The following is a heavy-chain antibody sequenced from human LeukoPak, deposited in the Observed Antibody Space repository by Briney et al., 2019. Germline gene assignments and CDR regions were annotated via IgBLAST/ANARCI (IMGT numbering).Heavy chain of an antibody. Sequence: PSQTLSLTCTVSGGSISSGGYYWSWIRQPPGKGLEWIGYIYYSGSTNYNPSLKSRVTISVDTSKNQFSLKLSSVTAADTAVYYCARVSGDGYRHWYFDLWGRGTLVTVSS. CDR2: IYYSGST. D-gene: IGHD5-24*01. CDR3: ARVSGDGYRHWYFDL. V-gene: IGHV4-61*08. J-gene: IGHJ2*01. CDR1: GGSISSGGYY.